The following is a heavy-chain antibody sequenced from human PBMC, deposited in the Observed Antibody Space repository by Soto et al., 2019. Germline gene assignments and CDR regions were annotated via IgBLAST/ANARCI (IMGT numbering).Heavy chain of an antibody. CDR2: ISAYNGKA. V-gene: IGHV1-18*01. D-gene: IGHD5-18*01. CDR3: ASAVDTAMVTLTRYYYYYGMDV. J-gene: IGHJ6*02. Sequence: ASVKVSCKASGYTFTSYGISWVRQAPGQGLEWMGWISAYNGKANYAQKLQGRVTNTTDESTSTAYMELRSLRSEDTAVYYCASAVDTAMVTLTRYYYYYGMDVWGQGTTVTVSS. CDR1: GYTFTSYG.